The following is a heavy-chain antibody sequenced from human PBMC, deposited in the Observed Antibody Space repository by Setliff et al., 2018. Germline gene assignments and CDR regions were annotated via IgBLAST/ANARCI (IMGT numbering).Heavy chain of an antibody. D-gene: IGHD3-22*01. J-gene: IGHJ3*01. CDR2: IYYDGRT. V-gene: IGHV4-39*06. CDR3: ARDPHYDPTYSLPGHAFDF. Sequence: TLSLTCSVSGGSISRSSYYWTWIRQPPGKGLEWIASIYYDGRTFAHPSVRGRVTMSVDTSKNQFALKLTSATAADTAVYYCARDPHYDPTYSLPGHAFDFWGQGIMVTVSS. CDR1: GGSISRSSYY.